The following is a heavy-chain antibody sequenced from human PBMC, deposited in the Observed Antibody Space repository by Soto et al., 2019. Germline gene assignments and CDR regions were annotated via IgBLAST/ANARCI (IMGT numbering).Heavy chain of an antibody. CDR2: ISSSSSYI. CDR1: GFTFSSYI. J-gene: IGHJ6*02. Sequence: GGSLRLSCAASGFTFSSYIMNWVRQAPGKGLEWVSSISSSSSYIYYADSVKGRFTISRDNAKNSLYLQMNSLRAEDTAVYYCAREGVGVGWNYYYGMDVWGQGTTVTVSS. D-gene: IGHD1-26*01. CDR3: AREGVGVGWNYYYGMDV. V-gene: IGHV3-21*01.